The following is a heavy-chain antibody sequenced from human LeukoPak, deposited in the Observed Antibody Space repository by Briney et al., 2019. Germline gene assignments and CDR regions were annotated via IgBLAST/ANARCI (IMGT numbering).Heavy chain of an antibody. CDR2: ISAYDGTT. Sequence: GASVKVSCKASGYTFTNYGISWVRQAPGQGLEWMGWISAYDGTTDSTQKLQGRVTMTTDTSTRTAYMESRGLRSDDTAVYYCARSHAFDIWGQGTMVTVSS. CDR1: GYTFTNYG. CDR3: ARSHAFDI. V-gene: IGHV1-18*01. J-gene: IGHJ3*02.